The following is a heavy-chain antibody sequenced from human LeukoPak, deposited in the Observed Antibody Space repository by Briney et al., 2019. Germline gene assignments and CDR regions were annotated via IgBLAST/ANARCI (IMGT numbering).Heavy chain of an antibody. V-gene: IGHV3-30*04. CDR3: ARETWFDP. J-gene: IGHJ5*02. CDR1: GFTFSSYA. CDR2: ISYDGSNK. Sequence: GGSLRHSFAASGFTFSSYAMHWVGQAPGKGLEWVAVISYDGSNKYYADSVKGRFTISRDNSKNTLYLQMNSLRAEDTAVYYCARETWFDPWGQGTLVTVSS.